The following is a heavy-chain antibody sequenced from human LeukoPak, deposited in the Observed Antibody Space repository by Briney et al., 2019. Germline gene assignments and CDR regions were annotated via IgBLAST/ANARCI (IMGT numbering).Heavy chain of an antibody. CDR2: IYYSGST. V-gene: IGHV4-59*08. Sequence: PSETLSLTCTVSGGSISSYYWSWIRQPPGKGLEWIGYIYYSGSTNYNPSLKSRVTISVDTSKNQFSLKLSSVTAADTAVYYCARPLYYYDSSGYHFWGQGTLVTVSS. CDR3: ARPLYYYDSSGYHF. CDR1: GGSISSYY. J-gene: IGHJ4*02. D-gene: IGHD3-22*01.